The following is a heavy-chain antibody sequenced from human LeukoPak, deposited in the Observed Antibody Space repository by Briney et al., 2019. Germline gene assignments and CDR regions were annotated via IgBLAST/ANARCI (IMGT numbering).Heavy chain of an antibody. V-gene: IGHV4-4*07. Sequence: PSETLSLTCTVSGGSISSYYWSWIRQPAGKGLEWIGRIYTSGSTNYNPSLKSRVTMSVDTSKNQFSLKLSSVTAADTAAYYCARDFVVPAAITYNWFDPWGQGTLVTVSS. CDR1: GGSISSYY. D-gene: IGHD2-2*01. J-gene: IGHJ5*02. CDR3: ARDFVVPAAITYNWFDP. CDR2: IYTSGST.